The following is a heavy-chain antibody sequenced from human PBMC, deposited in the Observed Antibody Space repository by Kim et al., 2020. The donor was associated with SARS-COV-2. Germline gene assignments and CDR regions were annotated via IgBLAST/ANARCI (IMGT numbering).Heavy chain of an antibody. D-gene: IGHD3-22*01. CDR3: ARASYYYDSSGREMDY. V-gene: IGHV4-34*01. J-gene: IGHJ4*02. Sequence: LTSRVTISVDTSKNQFSLKLSSVTAADTAVYYCARASYYYDSSGREMDYWGQGTLVTVSS.